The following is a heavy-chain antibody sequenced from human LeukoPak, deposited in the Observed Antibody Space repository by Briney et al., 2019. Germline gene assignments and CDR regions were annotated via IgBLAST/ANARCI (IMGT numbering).Heavy chain of an antibody. J-gene: IGHJ4*02. D-gene: IGHD6-6*01. CDR1: GGSFSGYY. CDR3: ARHKGQQLVLDY. Sequence: PSETLSLTCAVYGGSFSGYYWSWIRQPPGKGLEWIGEINHSGSTNYNPSLKSRVTISVDTSKNQFSLKLSSVTAADTAVYYCARHKGQQLVLDYWGQGTLVTVSS. CDR2: INHSGST. V-gene: IGHV4-34*01.